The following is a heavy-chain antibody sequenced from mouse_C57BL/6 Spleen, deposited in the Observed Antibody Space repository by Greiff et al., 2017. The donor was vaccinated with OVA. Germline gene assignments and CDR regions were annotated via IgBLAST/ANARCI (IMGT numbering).Heavy chain of an antibody. CDR3: AREGDDYPFDY. V-gene: IGHV3-6*01. J-gene: IGHJ2*01. Sequence: EVKLQESGPGLVKPSQSLSLTCSVTGYSITSGYYWNWIRQFPGNKLEWMGYISYDGSNNYNPSLKNRISITRDTSKNQFFLKLNSVTTEDTATYYCAREGDDYPFDYWGQGTTLTVSS. CDR2: ISYDGSN. CDR1: GYSITSGYY. D-gene: IGHD2-4*01.